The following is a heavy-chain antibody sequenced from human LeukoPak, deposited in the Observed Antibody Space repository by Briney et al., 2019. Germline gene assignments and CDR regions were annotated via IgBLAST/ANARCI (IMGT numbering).Heavy chain of an antibody. Sequence: SQTLSLTCAISGDSVSSNSAAWNWIRQSPSRGLEWLGRTYYRSKWYNDYAVSVKSRMTINPDTSKNQFSLQLNSVTPEDTAVYYCARDLLWGYRRDGYNSWLDPWGQGTLVTVSS. D-gene: IGHD5-24*01. CDR2: TYYRSKWYN. CDR3: ARDLLWGYRRDGYNSWLDP. J-gene: IGHJ5*02. V-gene: IGHV6-1*01. CDR1: GDSVSSNSAA.